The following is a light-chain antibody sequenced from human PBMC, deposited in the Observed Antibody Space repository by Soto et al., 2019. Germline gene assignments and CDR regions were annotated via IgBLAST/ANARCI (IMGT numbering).Light chain of an antibody. CDR1: ERVTSSY. CDR3: QQYGDSLLT. V-gene: IGKV3-20*01. CDR2: GSS. J-gene: IGKJ4*01. Sequence: IVLTQSPGTLSLSPGERATLSCRANERVTSSYLAWYQRKPGQAPRLLIYGSSSRATGIPDRFSGSGSGTDFSLTISILEPEDFAVYYCQQYGDSLLTFGGGTRVEMK.